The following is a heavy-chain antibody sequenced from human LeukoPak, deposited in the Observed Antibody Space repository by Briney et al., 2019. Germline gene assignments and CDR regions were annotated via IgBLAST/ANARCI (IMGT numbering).Heavy chain of an antibody. J-gene: IGHJ5*02. V-gene: IGHV3-23*01. Sequence: GGSLRLSCAASGFTFNSYAMSWVRQAPGKGLVWVFAISGSGGSTYYADSVNGRFTISRGNSKTTLYLQMNSLRAEDTAVYYCANPKHIVVVIGWFDPWGQGTLVTVSS. CDR2: ISGSGGST. CDR3: ANPKHIVVVIGWFDP. CDR1: GFTFNSYA. D-gene: IGHD2-21*01.